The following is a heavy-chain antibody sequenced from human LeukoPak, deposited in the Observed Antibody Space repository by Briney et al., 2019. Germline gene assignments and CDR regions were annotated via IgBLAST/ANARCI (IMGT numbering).Heavy chain of an antibody. Sequence: SVKVSCKASGYTFTSYGISWVRQAPGQGLEWMGGIIPIFGTAYYAQKFQGRVTITADESTSTAYMEVSSLRPEDTAVYYCARAGEISVTTWLNAFDIWGQGTMVTVSS. J-gene: IGHJ3*02. CDR3: ARAGEISVTTWLNAFDI. CDR1: GYTFTSYG. D-gene: IGHD4-17*01. V-gene: IGHV1-69*13. CDR2: IIPIFGTA.